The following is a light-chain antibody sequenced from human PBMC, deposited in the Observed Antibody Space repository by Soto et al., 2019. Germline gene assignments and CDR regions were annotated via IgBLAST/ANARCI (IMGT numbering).Light chain of an antibody. CDR2: DVT. Sequence: QSALTQPRSVSGSPGQSVTISCTGTSSDVGGYNSVSWYQHHPGKAPKLMIYDVTKRPSGVPDRFSGSKSGNTASLTISGLQAEDEADYYCCSYAGSVVFGGGTKVTVL. V-gene: IGLV2-11*01. CDR3: CSYAGSVV. CDR1: SSDVGGYNS. J-gene: IGLJ2*01.